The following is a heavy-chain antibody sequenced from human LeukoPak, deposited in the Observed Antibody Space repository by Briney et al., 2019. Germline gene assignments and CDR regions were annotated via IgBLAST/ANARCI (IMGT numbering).Heavy chain of an antibody. CDR2: INPSGGST. V-gene: IGHV1-46*01. CDR1: GYTFTSYY. D-gene: IGHD2-2*01. J-gene: IGHJ5*02. CDR3: ARERDIVVVPAANGGYNWFDP. Sequence: ASVKVSCKASGYTFTSYYMHWVRQAPGQGLEWMGIINPSGGSTSYAQKFQGRVTMTRDTSTSTVYMELSSLRSEDTAVYYCARERDIVVVPAANGGYNWFDPWGQGTLVTVSS.